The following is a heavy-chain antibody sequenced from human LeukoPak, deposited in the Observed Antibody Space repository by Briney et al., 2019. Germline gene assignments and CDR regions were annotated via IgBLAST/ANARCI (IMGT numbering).Heavy chain of an antibody. CDR2: IWYDGSNK. V-gene: IGHV3-33*06. CDR3: AKDDKYYDSSGYSDY. J-gene: IGHJ4*02. Sequence: GGSLRLSCAASGFTFSSYGMHWVRQAPGKGLEWVAVIWYDGSNKYYADSVKGRFTISRDNSKNTLYLQMNGLRAEDTAVYYCAKDDKYYDSSGYSDYWGQGTLVTVSS. CDR1: GFTFSSYG. D-gene: IGHD3-22*01.